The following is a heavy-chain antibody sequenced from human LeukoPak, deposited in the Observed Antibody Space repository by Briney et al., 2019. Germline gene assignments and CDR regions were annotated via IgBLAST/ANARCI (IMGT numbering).Heavy chain of an antibody. V-gene: IGHV1-46*01. CDR2: INPSGCST. J-gene: IGHJ4*02. CDR1: GYTFTSYY. D-gene: IGHD3-22*01. CDR3: AKGRITMIVDY. Sequence: ASVTVSCKASGYTFTSYYMHWVRQSPGQGLEWMGIINPSGCSTSYAQKFQGRVTMNRDTSTSTVYMELSSLRSEDTAVYYCAKGRITMIVDYWGQGTLVTVSS.